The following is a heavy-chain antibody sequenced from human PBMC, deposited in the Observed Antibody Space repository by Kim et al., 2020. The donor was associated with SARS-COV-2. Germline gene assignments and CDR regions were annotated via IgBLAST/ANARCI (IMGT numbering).Heavy chain of an antibody. CDR2: IYFSGST. D-gene: IGHD6-19*01. V-gene: IGHV4-39*01. Sequence: SETLSLTCTVSGGSIGRSSYYWAWLRQPPGKGLEWIATIYFSGSTYYNPSLKSSLAIALDASKNQFSLKLNSVTAAATAEYYCASRNFGYTSGCPLCWFVPWGQGTLVSVSS. J-gene: IGHJ5*02. CDR3: ASRNFGYTSGCPLCWFVP. CDR1: GGSIGRSSYY.